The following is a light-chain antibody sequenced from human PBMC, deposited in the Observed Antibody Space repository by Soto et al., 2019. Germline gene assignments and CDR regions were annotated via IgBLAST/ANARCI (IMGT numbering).Light chain of an antibody. J-gene: IGKJ1*01. Sequence: DIQMTQSPSSVSASVGDRVTITCRASQAIDSWLAWYQQKPGEAPKLLIFTGSLLHSGVPPRFSGSGSGTDFTLTISSLQPEDFATYYCQQTLSFPPPFGQGTKV. CDR2: TGS. CDR1: QAIDSW. CDR3: QQTLSFPPP. V-gene: IGKV1-12*01.